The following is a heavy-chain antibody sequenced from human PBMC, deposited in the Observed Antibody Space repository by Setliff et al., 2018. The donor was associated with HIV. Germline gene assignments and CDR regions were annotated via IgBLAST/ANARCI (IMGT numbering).Heavy chain of an antibody. Sequence: ASVKVSCKASGYTFTVYYMHWVRQAPGQGLEWMGWINPNSGGTNYAQKFQGWVTMTRDTSISTAYMELSRLRSDDTAVDYCARGRAEGRIADPAGIRDWGQGTLVTVSS. CDR3: ARGRAEGRIADPAGIRD. D-gene: IGHD6-13*01. V-gene: IGHV1-2*04. CDR2: INPNSGGT. J-gene: IGHJ4*02. CDR1: GYTFTVYY.